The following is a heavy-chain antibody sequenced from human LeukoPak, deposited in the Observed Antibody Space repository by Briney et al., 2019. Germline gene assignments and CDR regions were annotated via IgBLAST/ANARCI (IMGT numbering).Heavy chain of an antibody. Sequence: SETLSLTCTVSGGSISSHYWSWIRQPPGKGLEWIGYIYYSGSTNYNPSLKSRVTISVDTSKNQFSLKLSSVTAADTAMYYCARVRDSSGYYGHFAYWGQGTLVTVSS. J-gene: IGHJ4*02. CDR1: GGSISSHY. D-gene: IGHD3-22*01. CDR3: ARVRDSSGYYGHFAY. CDR2: IYYSGST. V-gene: IGHV4-59*11.